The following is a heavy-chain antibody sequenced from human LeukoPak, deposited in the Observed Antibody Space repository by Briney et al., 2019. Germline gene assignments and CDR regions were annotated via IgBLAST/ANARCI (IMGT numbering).Heavy chain of an antibody. D-gene: IGHD1-26*01. CDR1: GFTFDDYA. CDR3: AKDESVGEWELLRSCGMDV. Sequence: PGGSLRLSCAASGFTFDDYAMHWVRQAPGKGREWVSLISGDGGSTYYADSVKGRFTISRDNSKNSLYLQMNSLRTEDTALYYCAKDESVGEWELLRSCGMDVWGQGTTVTVSS. J-gene: IGHJ6*02. CDR2: ISGDGGST. V-gene: IGHV3-43*02.